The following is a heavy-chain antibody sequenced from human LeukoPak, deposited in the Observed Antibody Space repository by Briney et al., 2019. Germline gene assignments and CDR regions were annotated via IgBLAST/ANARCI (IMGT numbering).Heavy chain of an antibody. CDR2: IYPGDSDT. Sequence: GESLKISCKGSGYSFTSCWIGWVRQMPGKGLEWMGIIYPGDSDTRYSPSFQGQVTISADKSISTAYLQWSSLKASDTAMYYCARHSEGFWSGYYTGGAFDIWGQGTMVTVSS. D-gene: IGHD3-3*01. CDR1: GYSFTSCW. J-gene: IGHJ3*02. V-gene: IGHV5-51*01. CDR3: ARHSEGFWSGYYTGGAFDI.